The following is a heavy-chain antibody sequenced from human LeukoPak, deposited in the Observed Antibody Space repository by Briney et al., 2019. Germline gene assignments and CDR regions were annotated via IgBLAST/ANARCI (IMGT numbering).Heavy chain of an antibody. J-gene: IGHJ4*02. V-gene: IGHV1-46*01. CDR2: ISPSGGST. D-gene: IGHD6-13*01. CDR3: ARDSTNWELSGIAAAGDY. CDR1: GYTFTSYH. Sequence: ASVKVSCKASGYTFTSYHMHWVRQAPGQGLEWMGIISPSGGSTGYAQKFQGRVTMTRDMSISTAYMKLSRLRSDDTAVYYCARDSTNWELSGIAAAGDYWGQGTLVTVSS.